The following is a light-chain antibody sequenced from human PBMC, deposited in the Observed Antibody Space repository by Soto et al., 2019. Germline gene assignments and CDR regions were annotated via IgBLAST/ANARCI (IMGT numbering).Light chain of an antibody. CDR3: SLYTSSSTYV. CDR2: EVS. V-gene: IGLV2-18*01. J-gene: IGLJ1*01. CDR1: SSDVGSYNR. Sequence: QSVLTQPPSVSGSPGQSVTISCTGTSSDVGSYNRVSWYQQPPGTAPKLMIYEVSNRPSGVPDRFSGSKSGNTASLTISGLQAEDEADYYCSLYTSSSTYVLGTGTKVT.